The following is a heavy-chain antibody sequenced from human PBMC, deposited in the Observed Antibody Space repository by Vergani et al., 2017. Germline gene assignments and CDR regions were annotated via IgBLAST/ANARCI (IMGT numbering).Heavy chain of an antibody. D-gene: IGHD3-3*01. CDR3: ARDRQYYDCWSGYIERQAHDGMDV. Sequence: QVQLQESGPGLVKPSETLSLTCTVSGGSISSYYWSWIRQPAGKGLEWIGRIYTSGSTNYNPSLKSRVTMSVDTSKNQFSLKLSSVTAADTAVYYCARDRQYYDCWSGYIERQAHDGMDVWGQGTTVTVSS. V-gene: IGHV4-4*07. CDR1: GGSISSYY. J-gene: IGHJ6*02. CDR2: IYTSGST.